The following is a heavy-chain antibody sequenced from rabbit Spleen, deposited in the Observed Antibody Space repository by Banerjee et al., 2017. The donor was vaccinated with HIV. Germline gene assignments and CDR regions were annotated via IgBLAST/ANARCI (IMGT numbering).Heavy chain of an antibody. J-gene: IGHJ4*01. CDR2: IYVGSSGKT. D-gene: IGHD1-1*01. Sequence: QSLEESGGDLVKPGASLTLTCKASGIDFSSNYYMCWVRQAPGKGLEWIACIYVGSSGKTWYASWVNGRFTISRSTSLNTVDLKMTSLTAADTATYFCTGSSGYGAHFSVWGPGTLVTVS. CDR3: TGSSGYGAHFSV. CDR1: GIDFSSNYY. V-gene: IGHV1S43*01.